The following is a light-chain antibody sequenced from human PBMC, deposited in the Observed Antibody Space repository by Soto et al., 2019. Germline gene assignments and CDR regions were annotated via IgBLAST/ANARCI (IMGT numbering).Light chain of an antibody. Sequence: EIVLTQPPGTLSLSPGERATLSCRASQSVSAGYFAWYQQKPGQPPRLLIYETSSRTTGIPDRFSGSGSGTDFTLTISRLEPEDFAVYYCQQYGNSPTFGQGTKVEIK. J-gene: IGKJ1*01. CDR1: QSVSAGY. V-gene: IGKV3-20*01. CDR2: ETS. CDR3: QQYGNSPT.